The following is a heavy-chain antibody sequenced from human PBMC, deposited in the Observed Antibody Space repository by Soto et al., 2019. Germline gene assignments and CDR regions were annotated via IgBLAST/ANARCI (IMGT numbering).Heavy chain of an antibody. CDR2: MNPNSGNT. CDR3: ARGGRLARCGYSYGRAYYFYGMDV. J-gene: IGHJ6*02. Sequence: QVQLVQSGAEVKKPGASVKVSCKASGYTFTSYDINWVRQATGQGLEWMGWMNPNSGNTGYAQKFQDRVTMTRNIFISTAYTEVSSLRSEDTAVYYCARGGRLARCGYSYGRAYYFYGMDVWGQGTTVTVSS. V-gene: IGHV1-8*01. CDR1: GYTFTSYD. D-gene: IGHD5-18*01.